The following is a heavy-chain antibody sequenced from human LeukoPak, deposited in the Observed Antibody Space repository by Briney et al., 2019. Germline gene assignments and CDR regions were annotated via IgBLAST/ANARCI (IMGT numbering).Heavy chain of an antibody. Sequence: ASVKVSCKASGYTFTSYYMHWVRQAPGQGLEWMGIINPSGGSTSYAQKFQGRVTMTRDTSTSTVYMELGSLRSEDTAVYHCGCMLSEQIDYWGQGTLVTVSS. J-gene: IGHJ4*02. V-gene: IGHV1-46*01. D-gene: IGHD2-8*01. CDR1: GYTFTSYY. CDR3: GCMLSEQIDY. CDR2: INPSGGST.